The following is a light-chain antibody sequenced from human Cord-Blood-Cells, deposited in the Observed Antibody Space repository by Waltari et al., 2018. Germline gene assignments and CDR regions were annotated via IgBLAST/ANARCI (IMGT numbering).Light chain of an antibody. J-gene: IGKJ2*01. Sequence: EIVLTQSPGTLSLSPGERATLSSRASQSVSSSYLAWYQQKPGQAPRLPIYGASSRATGIPDRFSGGGSGTDFTLTISRLEPEDFAVYYCQQYGSSPPYTFGQGTKLEIK. CDR2: GAS. CDR3: QQYGSSPPYT. CDR1: QSVSSSY. V-gene: IGKV3-20*01.